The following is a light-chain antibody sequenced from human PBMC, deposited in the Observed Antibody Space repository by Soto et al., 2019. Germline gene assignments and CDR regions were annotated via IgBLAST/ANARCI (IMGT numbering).Light chain of an antibody. V-gene: IGLV8-61*01. J-gene: IGLJ3*02. CDR1: SGSVSTSYY. CDR2: NTN. CDR3: VLYMGSGTWV. Sequence: QAVVTQEPSFSVSPGRTVTLTCGLSSGSVSTSYYPSWYQQTPGQATRTLIYNTNTRSSGVPDRFSGSILGNKAALTITGAQADDESDYYCVLYMGSGTWVFGGGTKLTVL.